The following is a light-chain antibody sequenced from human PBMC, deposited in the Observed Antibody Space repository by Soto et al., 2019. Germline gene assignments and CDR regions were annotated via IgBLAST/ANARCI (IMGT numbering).Light chain of an antibody. CDR1: QNVRSW. Sequence: DIQITQSPYSVSSSVGDRVTITCRASQNVRSWLAWYQQKPGKAPKFLIYDASSLESGVPSRFSGSGSGTEFTLTISSLQPDDFATYYCQQYDDYPLTFGGGTKVDIK. J-gene: IGKJ4*01. V-gene: IGKV1-5*01. CDR3: QQYDDYPLT. CDR2: DAS.